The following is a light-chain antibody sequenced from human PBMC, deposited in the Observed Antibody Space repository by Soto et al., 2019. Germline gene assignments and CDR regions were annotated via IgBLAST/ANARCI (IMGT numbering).Light chain of an antibody. V-gene: IGKV3D-15*01. CDR3: QQYNTWPPPSES. CDR2: AAS. Sequence: IVMTQSPATLSVSPGERATLSCRASQTVNNNLAWYQQRPGQAPRLLIYAASTRATGVPARFSGSGSGTEFTLPISSLQSEDFAVSYCQQYNTWPPPSESVGPGTKVDVK. J-gene: IGKJ3*01. CDR1: QTVNNN.